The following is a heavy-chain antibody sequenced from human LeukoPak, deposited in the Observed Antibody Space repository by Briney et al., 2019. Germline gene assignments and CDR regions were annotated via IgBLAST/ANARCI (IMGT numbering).Heavy chain of an antibody. Sequence: GTSLRLSCAASGFTFSSFGMHWVCQAPGKGLEWVTLIWYDGSSEYYVDSVKGRFTISRDNSKNTLYLQINSLRAEDTAVYYCARDSYDILTGYYSGPDYWGQGTQVTVSS. J-gene: IGHJ4*02. V-gene: IGHV3-33*01. CDR3: ARDSYDILTGYYSGPDY. D-gene: IGHD3-9*01. CDR1: GFTFSSFG. CDR2: IWYDGSSE.